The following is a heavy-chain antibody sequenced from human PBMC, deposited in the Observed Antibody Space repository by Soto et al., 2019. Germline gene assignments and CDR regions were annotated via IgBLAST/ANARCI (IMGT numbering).Heavy chain of an antibody. CDR3: ARAIYCRGGSCFIDNWLDS. D-gene: IGHD2-15*01. CDR2: LSGDGSAT. Sequence: EVQLVESGGNLVQPGGSLRLSCAASGFTFSVYWIHWVRQAPGKGLVWVSRLSGDGSATRYAVSVKGRSTISRDNAKNTVYLQMSSLRAEDKAVYYFARAIYCRGGSCFIDNWLDSWGQGTLVTVSS. J-gene: IGHJ5*01. CDR1: GFTFSVYW. V-gene: IGHV3-74*01.